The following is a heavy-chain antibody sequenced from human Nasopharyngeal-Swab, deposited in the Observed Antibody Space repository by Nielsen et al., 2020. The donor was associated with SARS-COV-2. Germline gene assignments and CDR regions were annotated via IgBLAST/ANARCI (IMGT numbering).Heavy chain of an antibody. CDR2: IYYSGST. V-gene: IGHV4-39*07. J-gene: IGHJ5*02. CDR3: ARDLDSSSWFNWFDP. D-gene: IGHD6-13*01. Sequence: WIRQPPGKGLEWIGSIYYSGSTYYSPSLKSRVTISVDTSKNQFSLKLSSVTAADTAVYYCARDLDSSSWFNWFDPWGQGTLVTVSS.